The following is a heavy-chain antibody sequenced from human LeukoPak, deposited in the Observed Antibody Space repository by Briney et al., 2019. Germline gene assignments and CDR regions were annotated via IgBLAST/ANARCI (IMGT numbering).Heavy chain of an antibody. J-gene: IGHJ4*01. V-gene: IGHV3-23*01. Sequence: PGGSLRLSCAASGFNFSSYAMSWVRQAPGKGLDWVSAISGSGGSTYYADSVKGRFTISRDNSKNTLYLQINNLRTEDTAVYYCARYSSSSGGASYYLDYWGHGTLVTVSS. CDR1: GFNFSSYA. CDR3: ARYSSSSGGASYYLDY. D-gene: IGHD6-6*01. CDR2: ISGSGGST.